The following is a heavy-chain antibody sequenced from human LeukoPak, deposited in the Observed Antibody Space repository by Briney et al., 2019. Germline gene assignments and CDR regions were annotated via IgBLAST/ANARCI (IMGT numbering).Heavy chain of an antibody. V-gene: IGHV1-46*01. D-gene: IGHD3-3*01. CDR1: GYTFPSYF. Sequence: ASVKVSCKASGYTFPSYFMHWVRQAPGQGLEWMGIINPTGGSTTYAQKFQGRVTMTEDTSTDTAYMELSSLRSEDTAVYYCATVPIFGVVMGYYFDYWGQGTLVTVSS. CDR3: ATVPIFGVVMGYYFDY. CDR2: INPTGGST. J-gene: IGHJ4*02.